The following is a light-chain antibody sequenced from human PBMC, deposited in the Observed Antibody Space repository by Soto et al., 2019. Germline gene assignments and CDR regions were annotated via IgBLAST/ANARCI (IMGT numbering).Light chain of an antibody. J-gene: IGLJ3*02. CDR3: GSYVGSKSFV. CDR2: EVS. CDR1: SSDIGDYNY. V-gene: IGLV2-8*01. Sequence: QSALTQPPSASGSLGQSVTISCTGTSSDIGDYNYVSWYQQHAGKAPKVMIYEVSQRPSGVPDRFSGSKSGNTASLTVSGLQAEDEADYYCGSYVGSKSFVFGAGTKLTVL.